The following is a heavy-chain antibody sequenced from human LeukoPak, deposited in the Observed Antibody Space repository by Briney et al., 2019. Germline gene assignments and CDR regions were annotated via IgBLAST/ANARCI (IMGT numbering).Heavy chain of an antibody. D-gene: IGHD3-10*01. Sequence: GGSLRLSCAASGFTFSSYEMNWVRQAPGKGLEWVSYISSSGSTIYYADSVKGRFTISRDNAKNSLYLQMNSLRTEDTAVYYCARAGLGEFDYWGQGTLVTVSS. CDR3: ARAGLGEFDY. CDR1: GFTFSSYE. V-gene: IGHV3-48*03. CDR2: ISSSGSTI. J-gene: IGHJ4*02.